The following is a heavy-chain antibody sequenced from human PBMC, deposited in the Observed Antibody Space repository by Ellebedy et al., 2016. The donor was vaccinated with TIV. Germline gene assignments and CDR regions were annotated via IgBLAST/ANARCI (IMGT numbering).Heavy chain of an antibody. V-gene: IGHV3-23*01. CDR3: AKGPHGGPFVNCFDP. Sequence: PGGSLRLSCAASGFTFSSYGMSWVRQAPGKGLEWVSGISDSGANTYYADSVKGRFTFSRDNSTNTLYLQMNSLRVDDTAVYYYAKGPHGGPFVNCFDPWGQGTLVTVSS. CDR1: GFTFSSYG. J-gene: IGHJ5*02. CDR2: ISDSGANT. D-gene: IGHD4-23*01.